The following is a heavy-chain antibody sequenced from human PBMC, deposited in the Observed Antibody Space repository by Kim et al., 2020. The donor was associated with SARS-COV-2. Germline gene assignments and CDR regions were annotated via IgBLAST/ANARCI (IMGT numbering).Heavy chain of an antibody. CDR3: AKDMSPYYYDSSGPPPSGFYYYYYGMDV. D-gene: IGHD3-22*01. Sequence: GGSLRLSCAASGFTFDDYAMHWVRQAPGKGLEWVSGISWNSGSIGYADSVKGRFTISRDNAKNSLYLQMNSLRAEDTALYYCAKDMSPYYYDSSGPPPSGFYYYYYGMDVWGQGTTVTVSS. CDR2: ISWNSGSI. CDR1: GFTFDDYA. V-gene: IGHV3-9*01. J-gene: IGHJ6*02.